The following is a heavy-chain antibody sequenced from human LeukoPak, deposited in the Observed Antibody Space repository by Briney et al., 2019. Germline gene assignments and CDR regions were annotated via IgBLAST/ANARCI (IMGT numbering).Heavy chain of an antibody. Sequence: PSETLSLTCAVSGGSISSSNWWSWVRQPPGKGLEWIGEINHSGSTNYNPSLKSRVTISVDTSKNQFSLKLSSVTAADTAVYYCARGGLPPLDSMIVVVIPPSYFDYWGQGTLVTVSS. D-gene: IGHD3-22*01. CDR3: ARGGLPPLDSMIVVVIPPSYFDY. V-gene: IGHV4-4*02. CDR1: GGSISSSNW. CDR2: INHSGST. J-gene: IGHJ4*02.